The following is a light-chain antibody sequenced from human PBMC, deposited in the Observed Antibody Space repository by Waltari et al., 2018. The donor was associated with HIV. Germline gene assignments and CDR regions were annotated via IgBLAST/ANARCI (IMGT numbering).Light chain of an antibody. J-gene: IGLJ3*02. CDR1: TGALGSLIF. V-gene: IGLV2-14*01. CDR3: SSYSPRDSVV. CDR2: EVS. Sequence: HSVLTQPASVSGSPGQSITIPSSAPTGALGSLIFVFWYQQSPGRPPKLIIFEVSSRPSGISDRFSGSKSGDTASLTISALRTEDEADYFCSSYSPRDSVVFGGGTKVTVL.